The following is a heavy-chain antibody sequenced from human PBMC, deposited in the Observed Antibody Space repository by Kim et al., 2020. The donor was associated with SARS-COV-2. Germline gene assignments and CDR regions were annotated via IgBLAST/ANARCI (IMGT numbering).Heavy chain of an antibody. D-gene: IGHD5-18*01. CDR3: ARDRGYGDDTFDY. Sequence: NYARKVRGRATWTIDTSTSTVYMEMRSLTSDDTAVYFCARDRGYGDDTFDYWGQGTLVTVSS. J-gene: IGHJ4*02. V-gene: IGHV1-18*01.